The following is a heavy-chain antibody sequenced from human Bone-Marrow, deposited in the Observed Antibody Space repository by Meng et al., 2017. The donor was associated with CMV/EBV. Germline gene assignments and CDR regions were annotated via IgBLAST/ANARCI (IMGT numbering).Heavy chain of an antibody. CDR1: GGSFSGYY. Sequence: GSLRLSCAVYGGSFSGYYWSWIRQPPGKGLEWIGEINHSGSTNYNPSLKSRVTISVDTSKNQFSLKLSSVTAADTAVYYCARIYDFWSGSFDYWGQGTLATSSS. CDR2: INHSGST. J-gene: IGHJ4*02. CDR3: ARIYDFWSGSFDY. V-gene: IGHV4-34*01. D-gene: IGHD3-3*01.